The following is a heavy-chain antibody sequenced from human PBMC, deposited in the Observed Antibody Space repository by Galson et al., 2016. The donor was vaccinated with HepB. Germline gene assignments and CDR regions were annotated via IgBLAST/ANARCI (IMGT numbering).Heavy chain of an antibody. CDR3: ARGLGVETNHGIDY. CDR1: GFTFSRHW. D-gene: IGHD4-23*01. V-gene: IGHV3-74*01. J-gene: IGHJ4*02. CDR2: INSDGNNK. Sequence: SLRLSCAASGFTFSRHWMHWVRQVPGKRLVWVSHINSDGNNKNYADSAKGRFTISRANAKNPPFLQMSSLRAEDTAVYYCARGLGVETNHGIDYWGQGILVTVSS.